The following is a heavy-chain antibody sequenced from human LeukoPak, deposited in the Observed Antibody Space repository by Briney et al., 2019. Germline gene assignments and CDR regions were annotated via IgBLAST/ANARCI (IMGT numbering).Heavy chain of an antibody. CDR3: ARTPGYCSGGSCYSGGWFDP. V-gene: IGHV3-7*01. CDR2: IKQDGSEK. J-gene: IGHJ5*02. CDR1: GFTFSSYW. Sequence: GGSLRLSCAASGFTFSSYWMSWVRQAPGKGLEWVANIKQDGSEKYYVDSVKGRFTISRDNAKNSLYLQMNSLRAEDTAVYYCARTPGYCSGGSCYSGGWFDPWGQGTLVTVSS. D-gene: IGHD2-15*01.